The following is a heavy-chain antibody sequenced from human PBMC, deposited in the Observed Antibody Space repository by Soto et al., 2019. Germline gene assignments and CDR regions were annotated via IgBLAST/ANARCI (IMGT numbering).Heavy chain of an antibody. V-gene: IGHV3-23*01. CDR3: AKEPSHDSSGYYYPYYFDY. J-gene: IGHJ4*02. Sequence: GGSLRLSCAASGFTFSSYAMSWVRQATGKGLEWVSAMSESGGSTYYADSVKGRFTISRDNSKNTLYLQMNSLRAEDTAVYYCAKEPSHDSSGYYYPYYFDYWGQGTLVTVSS. D-gene: IGHD3-22*01. CDR2: MSESGGST. CDR1: GFTFSSYA.